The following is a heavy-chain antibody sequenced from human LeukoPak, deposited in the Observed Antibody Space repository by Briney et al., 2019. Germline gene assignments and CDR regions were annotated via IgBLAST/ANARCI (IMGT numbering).Heavy chain of an antibody. CDR1: GFTFDDYA. D-gene: IGHD2-15*01. CDR2: ISWNSGSI. V-gene: IGHV3-9*01. Sequence: PGGSLRLSCAASGFTFDDYAMHWVRQAPGKGLEWVSGISWNSGSIGYADSVKGRFTISRDNAKNSLFLQMNSLRADDTAVYYCAKGGGTFDDWGQGTLVTVSS. J-gene: IGHJ4*02. CDR3: AKGGGTFDD.